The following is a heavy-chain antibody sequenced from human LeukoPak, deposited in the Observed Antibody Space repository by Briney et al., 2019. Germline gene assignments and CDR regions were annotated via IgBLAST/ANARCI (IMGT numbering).Heavy chain of an antibody. V-gene: IGHV3-66*01. Sequence: QAGGSLRLSCAASGFTVSSNYMSWVRQAPGKGLEWVSVIYSGGSTYYADSVKGRFTISRDNSKNTLYLQMNSLRAEDTAVYYCAREGVFTEMATLPGSPSKSYYFDYWGQGTLVTVSS. D-gene: IGHD5-24*01. CDR1: GFTVSSNY. CDR2: IYSGGST. J-gene: IGHJ4*02. CDR3: AREGVFTEMATLPGSPSKSYYFDY.